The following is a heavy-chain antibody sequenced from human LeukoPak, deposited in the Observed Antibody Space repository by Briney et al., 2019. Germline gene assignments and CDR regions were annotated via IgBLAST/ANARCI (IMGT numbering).Heavy chain of an antibody. CDR2: INPNSGGT. CDR3: ARVWFGLNWFDP. CDR1: GYTFTGYY. D-gene: IGHD3-10*01. Sequence: ASVKVSCKASGYTFTGYYMHWVRQAPGQGLEWMGWINPNSGGTNYAQKFQGRVTMTRDTSISTAYMELSRLRSDDTAVYYCARVWFGLNWFDPWGQGTLVTVSS. J-gene: IGHJ5*02. V-gene: IGHV1-2*02.